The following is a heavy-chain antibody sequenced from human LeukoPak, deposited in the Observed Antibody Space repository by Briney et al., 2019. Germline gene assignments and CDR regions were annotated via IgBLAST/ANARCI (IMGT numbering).Heavy chain of an antibody. V-gene: IGHV1-18*01. J-gene: IGHJ4*02. D-gene: IGHD4-17*01. CDR3: SRSYAYGDAGLPRD. CDR1: GYTFTNYG. Sequence: ASVKVSCKASGYTFTNYGISWVRQAPGQGLEWMGWINTDKGNTNYVQKLQGRVTMTTDISTSTAYMELRSLRSDDTAVYYCSRSYAYGDAGLPRDWGQGTLVTVSS. CDR2: INTDKGNT.